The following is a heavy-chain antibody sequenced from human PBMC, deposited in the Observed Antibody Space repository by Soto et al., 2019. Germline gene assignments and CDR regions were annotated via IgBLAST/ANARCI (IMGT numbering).Heavy chain of an antibody. CDR1: GGSISSYY. V-gene: IGHV4-59*01. D-gene: IGHD6-13*01. CDR3: ARVSLTAAAGKRYYFDY. CDR2: IYYSGST. Sequence: SETLSLTCTVSGGSISSYYWSWIRQPPGKGLEWIGYIYYSGSTNYNPSLKSRVTISVDTSKNQFSLKLSSVTAADTAVYYCARVSLTAAAGKRYYFDYWGQGTLVTVSS. J-gene: IGHJ4*02.